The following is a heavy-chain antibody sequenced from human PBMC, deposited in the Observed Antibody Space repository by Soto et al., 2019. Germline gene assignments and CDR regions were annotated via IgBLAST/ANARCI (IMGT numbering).Heavy chain of an antibody. V-gene: IGHV3-9*01. Sequence: EVQLVESGGGLVQPGRSLRLSCAASAFTFNNYAMHWVRQVPGKGLEWVSGISSNSGSVGSADSVKGRFTISRDNAKNSLYLEMNSLRVEDTALYYCAKGVSTSWLRDGFDIWGQGTMVTASS. CDR1: AFTFNNYA. CDR3: AKGVSTSWLRDGFDI. D-gene: IGHD2-2*01. J-gene: IGHJ3*02. CDR2: ISSNSGSV.